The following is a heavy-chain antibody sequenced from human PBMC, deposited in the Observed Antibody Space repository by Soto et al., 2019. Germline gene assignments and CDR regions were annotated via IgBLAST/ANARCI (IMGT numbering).Heavy chain of an antibody. D-gene: IGHD5-18*01. CDR3: AREGRIQPNYYYYGMDV. V-gene: IGHV1-2*02. J-gene: IGHJ6*02. CDR1: GYTFTGYY. CDR2: INPNSGGT. Sequence: ASVKVSCKASGYTFTGYYMHWVRQAPGQGLEWMGWINPNSGGTNYAQKFQGRATMTRDTSISTAYMELSRLRSDDTAVYYCAREGRIQPNYYYYGMDVWGQGTTVTVSS.